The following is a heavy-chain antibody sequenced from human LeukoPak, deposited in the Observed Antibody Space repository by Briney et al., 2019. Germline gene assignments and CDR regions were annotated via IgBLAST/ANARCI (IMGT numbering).Heavy chain of an antibody. J-gene: IGHJ4*02. V-gene: IGHV3-30*02. D-gene: IGHD3-10*01. CDR2: IRYDGSNR. CDR1: GFTFSNFG. Sequence: GGSLRLSCAASGFTFSNFGMHWVRQAPGKGLEWVAFIRYDGSNRYYADSVKGRFTISKDNSNNTVNLQMNSVRVEDTAVYYCARVWFGYFFQWGQGALVTVSS. CDR3: ARVWFGYFFQ.